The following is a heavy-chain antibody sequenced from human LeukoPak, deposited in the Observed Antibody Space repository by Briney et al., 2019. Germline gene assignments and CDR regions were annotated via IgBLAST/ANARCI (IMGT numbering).Heavy chain of an antibody. Sequence: ESGPTLLKPTETLTLTCTVSGFSLSTARMGVSWIPQPPWKTLEWLAHLFSNDEKSYSTPMKSRLTISKDTSKSQVVLTMTNMDPVDTATYYCARIEIQLWPQSGYYYYSGMDVWGQGTSVTVSS. D-gene: IGHD5-18*01. CDR1: GFSLSTARMG. V-gene: IGHV2-26*01. CDR3: ARIEIQLWPQSGYYYYSGMDV. CDR2: LFSNDEK. J-gene: IGHJ6*01.